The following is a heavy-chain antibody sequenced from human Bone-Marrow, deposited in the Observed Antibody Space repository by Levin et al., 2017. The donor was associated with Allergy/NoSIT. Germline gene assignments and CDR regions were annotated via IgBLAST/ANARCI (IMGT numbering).Heavy chain of an antibody. CDR1: GITFSSSS. CDR3: AAPVMTYAFDL. D-gene: IGHD2-21*02. V-gene: IGHV1-58*01. Sequence: VASVKVSCKASGITFSSSSVQWVRQARGERPEWIGWIVVGSGKTNYAQKFQDRVTISRDMSTSTVYLELNSLGSDDTAVYYCAAPVMTYAFDLWGQGTMVTVSS. J-gene: IGHJ3*01. CDR2: IVVGSGKT.